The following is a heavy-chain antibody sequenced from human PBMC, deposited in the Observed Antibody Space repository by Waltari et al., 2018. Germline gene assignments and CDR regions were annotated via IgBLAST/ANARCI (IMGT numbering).Heavy chain of an antibody. CDR1: GFTFSNAW. V-gene: IGHV3-15*01. D-gene: IGHD1-26*01. CDR2: IKSKTDGWTT. Sequence: EVQLVESGGGLVKPGGSLRLSCAASGFTFSNAWMSWVRQAPGKGLEWVGRIKSKTDGWTTDYAAPVKGRFSISRDDSKNTLYRQMTSLKTEDTAVYYCTAEWGATRFDPWGQGTLVTVSS. CDR3: TAEWGATRFDP. J-gene: IGHJ5*02.